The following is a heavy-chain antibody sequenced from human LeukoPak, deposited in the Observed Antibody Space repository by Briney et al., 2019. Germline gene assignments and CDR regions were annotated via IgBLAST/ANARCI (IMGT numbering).Heavy chain of an antibody. V-gene: IGHV1-2*02. CDR2: INPNSGGT. CDR1: GYIFTGYY. D-gene: IGHD3-9*01. CDR3: AAGYDILTGPRISYFDY. J-gene: IGHJ4*02. Sequence: ASVKVSCKASGYIFTGYYMHWVRQAPGQGLEWMGWINPNSGGTNYAQKFQGRVTMTRDTSISTAYMELSRLRSDDTAVYYCAAGYDILTGPRISYFDYWGQGTLVTVSS.